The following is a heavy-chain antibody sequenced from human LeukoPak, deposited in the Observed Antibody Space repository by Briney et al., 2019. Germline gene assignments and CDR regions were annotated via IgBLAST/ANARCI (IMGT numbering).Heavy chain of an antibody. CDR1: GYTFTSYD. D-gene: IGHD2-15*01. V-gene: IGHV1-8*01. J-gene: IGHJ4*02. CDR2: MNPNSGNT. Sequence: GSVNVSCKASGYTFTSYDINCVRQATGQGLEWMGWMNPNSGNTGYAQKFQGRVTMTRNTSISTAYMELSSLRSEDTAVYYCAAVSGGTLDYWGQGTLVTVSS. CDR3: AAVSGGTLDY.